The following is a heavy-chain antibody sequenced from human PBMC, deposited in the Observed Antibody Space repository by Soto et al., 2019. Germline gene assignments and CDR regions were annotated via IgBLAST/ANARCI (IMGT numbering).Heavy chain of an antibody. CDR3: ARVPDR. J-gene: IGHJ5*02. CDR2: IYHSGST. Sequence: PSETLSLTCAVSGVSISSGGYSWSWIRQPPGKDLEWIGYIYHSGSTYYNPSLKSRVTISVDRSKNQFSLKLSSVTAADTAVYYCARVPDRWGQGTLVTSPQ. V-gene: IGHV4-30-2*01. CDR1: GVSISSGGYS. D-gene: IGHD2-2*01.